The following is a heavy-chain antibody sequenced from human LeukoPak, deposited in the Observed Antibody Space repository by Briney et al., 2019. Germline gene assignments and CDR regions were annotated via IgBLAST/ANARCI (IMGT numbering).Heavy chain of an antibody. CDR2: ISSSGSTI. CDR3: AREGVYSYGDYYYGMDV. V-gene: IGHV3-48*03. CDR1: GFTFSSYE. D-gene: IGHD5-18*01. J-gene: IGHJ6*01. Sequence: GGSLRLSCAASGFTFSSYEMNWVRQAPGKGLEWVSYISSSGSTIYYADSVQGRFTISRDNAKNSLYLQMNSLRAEDTAVYYCAREGVYSYGDYYYGMDVWGKGPRSPSPQ.